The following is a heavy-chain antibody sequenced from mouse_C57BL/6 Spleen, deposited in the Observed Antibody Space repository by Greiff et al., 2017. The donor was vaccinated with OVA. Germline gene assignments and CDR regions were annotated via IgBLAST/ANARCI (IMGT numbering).Heavy chain of an antibody. J-gene: IGHJ1*03. D-gene: IGHD2-5*01. CDR1: GFSLTSYG. V-gene: IGHV2-2*01. Sequence: VQVVESGPGLVQPSQSLSITCTVSGFSLTSYGVHWVRQSPGKGLEWLGVIWSGGSTDYNAAFISRLSISKDNSKSQVFFKMNSLQADDTAIYYCARTYYSNYVNWYFDVWGTGTTVTVSS. CDR3: ARTYYSNYVNWYFDV. CDR2: IWSGGST.